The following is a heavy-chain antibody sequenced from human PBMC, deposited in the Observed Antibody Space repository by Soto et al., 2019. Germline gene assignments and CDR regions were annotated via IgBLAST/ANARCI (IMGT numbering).Heavy chain of an antibody. CDR1: GGSFSGYY. CDR2: INHSGST. V-gene: IGHV4-34*01. D-gene: IGHD6-13*01. CDR3: ARESVRQQLAYYFDY. J-gene: IGHJ4*02. Sequence: SETLSLTCAVYGGSFSGYYWSWIRQPPGKGLEWIGEINHSGSTNYNPSLKSRVTISVDTSKNQFSLKLSSVTAADTAVYYCARESVRQQLAYYFDYWGQGTPVTVSS.